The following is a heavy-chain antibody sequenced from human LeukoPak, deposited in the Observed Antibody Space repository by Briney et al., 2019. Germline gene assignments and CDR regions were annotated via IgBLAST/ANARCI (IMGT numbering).Heavy chain of an antibody. CDR1: GGTFSSYA. V-gene: IGHV1-69*13. CDR3: ARDRVQKRANWELFDAFDI. CDR2: IIPIFGTA. D-gene: IGHD7-27*01. J-gene: IGHJ3*02. Sequence: GASVKVSCKASGGTFSSYAISWVRQAPGQGLEWMGGIIPIFGTANYAQKFQGRVTITADESTSTAYMELSSLRSEDTAVYYCARDRVQKRANWELFDAFDIWGQGTMVTVSS.